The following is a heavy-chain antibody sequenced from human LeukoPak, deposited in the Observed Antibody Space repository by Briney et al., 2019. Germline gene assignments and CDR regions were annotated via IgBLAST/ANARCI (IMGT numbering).Heavy chain of an antibody. V-gene: IGHV1-18*01. CDR1: GYTFTSYG. Sequence: GASVKVSCKASGYTFTSYGISWVRQAPGQGLEWMGWISAYNGNTNYAQKLQGRVTMTTDTSTSTAYMELRSLRSDDTAVYYCARCPSGAQLWLRTSYYYYGMDVWGQGTTVTVSS. CDR3: ARCPSGAQLWLRTSYYYYGMDV. J-gene: IGHJ6*02. D-gene: IGHD5-18*01. CDR2: ISAYNGNT.